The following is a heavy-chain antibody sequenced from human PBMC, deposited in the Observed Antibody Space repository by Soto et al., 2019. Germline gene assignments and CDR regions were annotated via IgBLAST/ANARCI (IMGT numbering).Heavy chain of an antibody. CDR1: GYTFTSYY. CDR3: ARGFGITFGGVTRPGAFDI. D-gene: IGHD3-16*01. CDR2: INPSGGST. V-gene: IGHV1-46*03. Sequence: AASVKVSCKASGYTFTSYYMHWVRQAPGQGLEWMGIINPSGGSTSYAQKFQGRVTMTRDTSTSTVYMELSSLRSEDTAVYYCARGFGITFGGVTRPGAFDIWGQGTMVTVSS. J-gene: IGHJ3*02.